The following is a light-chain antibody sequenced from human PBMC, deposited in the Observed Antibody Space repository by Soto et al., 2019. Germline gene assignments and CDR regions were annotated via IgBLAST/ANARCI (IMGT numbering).Light chain of an antibody. CDR2: KAS. CDR3: QHYNSYSEA. Sequence: DIQMTQSPSTLSGSVGDRVTITCRASHTISSWLAWYQQKPGKAPKLLIYKASTLKSGVPSRFSGSGSGTEFTLTISSLQPDDFATYYCQHYNSYSEAFGQGTKVEL. J-gene: IGKJ1*01. V-gene: IGKV1-5*03. CDR1: HTISSW.